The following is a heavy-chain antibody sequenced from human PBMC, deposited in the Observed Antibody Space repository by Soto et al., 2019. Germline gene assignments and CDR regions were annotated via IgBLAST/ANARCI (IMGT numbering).Heavy chain of an antibody. D-gene: IGHD2-2*01. Sequence: ASVKVSCKASGYTFTSYGISWVRQAPGQGLEWMGWISAYNGNTNYAQKLQGRVTMTTDTSTSTAYMELRSLRSDDTAVYYCTIPIPDAKAFDIWGQGTMVTVSS. CDR3: TIPIPDAKAFDI. V-gene: IGHV1-18*01. CDR2: ISAYNGNT. CDR1: GYTFTSYG. J-gene: IGHJ3*02.